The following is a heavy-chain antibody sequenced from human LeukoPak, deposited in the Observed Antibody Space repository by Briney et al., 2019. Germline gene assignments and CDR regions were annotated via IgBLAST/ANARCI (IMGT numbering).Heavy chain of an antibody. CDR2: IYHTGST. J-gene: IGHJ4*02. D-gene: IGHD3-16*01. CDR3: ARDKDDYVWGPYRW. CDR1: GYSISSGYY. Sequence: PSETLSLTCAVSGYSISSGYYWGWGRQAPGKGREGIGSIYHTGSTDYNPSLKRRLTISVDMSKNQFSLNLRSVTAADTAVYYCARDKDDYVWGPYRWWGQGMLVTVSS. V-gene: IGHV4-38-2*01.